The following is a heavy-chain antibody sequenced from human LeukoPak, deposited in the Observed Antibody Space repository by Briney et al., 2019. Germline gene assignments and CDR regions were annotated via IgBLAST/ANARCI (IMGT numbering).Heavy chain of an antibody. Sequence: GGSLRLSCAASGFTFSSYAMSWVRQAPGKGLEWVSALSGGGEYTYSADSVKGRFTISRDNSKNTLYLQMNSLRAEDTAVYYCVRSGYCSSTSCYAYYFDYWGQGTLVTVSS. CDR1: GFTFSSYA. CDR3: VRSGYCSSTSCYAYYFDY. J-gene: IGHJ4*02. CDR2: LSGGGEYT. V-gene: IGHV3-23*01. D-gene: IGHD2-2*01.